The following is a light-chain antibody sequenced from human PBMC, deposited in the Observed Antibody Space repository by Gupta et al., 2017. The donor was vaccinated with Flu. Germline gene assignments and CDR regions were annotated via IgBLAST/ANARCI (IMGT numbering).Light chain of an antibody. J-gene: IGKJ1*01. CDR1: QSMSTS. Sequence: GDRVTITFRASQSMSTSLAWYQQKPGKAPQLLVFQASSLQRGVPSTFSGSASGTEFTLTIDSLQPGDFATYYCQQYTAYPWTFGQGTKVEF. CDR3: QQYTAYPWT. V-gene: IGKV1-5*03. CDR2: QAS.